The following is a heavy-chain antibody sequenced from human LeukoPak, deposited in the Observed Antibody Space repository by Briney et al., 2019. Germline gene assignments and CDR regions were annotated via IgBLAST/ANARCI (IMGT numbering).Heavy chain of an antibody. CDR3: ARAGGGSYFDY. CDR2: INSDGSST. D-gene: IGHD1-26*01. V-gene: IGHV3-74*01. CDR1: GFTFSRYW. J-gene: IGHJ4*02. Sequence: QPGGSLRLSCAASGFTFSRYWMHWVRQAPGKGLVWVSRINSDGSSTSYADSVKGRFTISRDNAKNTLYLQMNSLRAEDTAVYYCARAGGGSYFDYWGQGTLVTVSS.